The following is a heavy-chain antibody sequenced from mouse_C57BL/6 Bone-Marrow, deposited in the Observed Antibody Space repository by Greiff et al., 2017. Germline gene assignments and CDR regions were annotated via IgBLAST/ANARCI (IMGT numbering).Heavy chain of an antibody. Sequence: QVQLQQSGAELVKPGASVKLSCKASGYTFTSYWMHWVKQRPGRGLEWIGRIDPNSGGTKYNEKFKSKATLTVDKPSSTADMQLSSLTSEDSAVYYCARDFATPYYYAMDYWGQGTSVTVSS. J-gene: IGHJ4*01. V-gene: IGHV1-72*01. CDR1: GYTFTSYW. CDR2: IDPNSGGT. CDR3: ARDFATPYYYAMDY.